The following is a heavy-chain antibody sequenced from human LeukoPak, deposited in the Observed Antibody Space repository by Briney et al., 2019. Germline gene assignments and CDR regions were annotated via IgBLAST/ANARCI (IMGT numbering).Heavy chain of an antibody. J-gene: IGHJ3*02. CDR3: ARESYCSGGSCYSGRAFDI. CDR1: GFTFSSYW. D-gene: IGHD2-15*01. CDR2: IKNDGSST. Sequence: GGSLRLSCAASGFTFSSYWMHWVRQAPRKGLVWVSRIKNDGSSTYYADSVKGRLTISRDNAKNTLYLQMNSLRAEDTAVYYCARESYCSGGSCYSGRAFDIWGQGTMVTVSS. V-gene: IGHV3-74*01.